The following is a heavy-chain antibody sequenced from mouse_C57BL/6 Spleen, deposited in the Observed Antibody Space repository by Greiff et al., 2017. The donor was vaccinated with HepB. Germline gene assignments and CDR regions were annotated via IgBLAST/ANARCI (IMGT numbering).Heavy chain of an antibody. CDR3: ARNSLYYYGSSSYWYFDV. J-gene: IGHJ1*03. CDR1: GFSLTSYG. CDR2: IWSGGST. D-gene: IGHD1-1*01. Sequence: QVQLQQSGPGLVQPSQSLSITCTVSGFSLTSYGVHWVRQSPGKGLEWLGVIWSGGSTDYNAAFISRLSISKDNSKSQVFFKMNSLQADDTAIYYCARNSLYYYGSSSYWYFDVWGTGTTVTVSS. V-gene: IGHV2-2*01.